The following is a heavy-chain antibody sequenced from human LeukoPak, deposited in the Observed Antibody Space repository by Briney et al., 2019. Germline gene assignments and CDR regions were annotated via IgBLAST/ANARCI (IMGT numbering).Heavy chain of an antibody. D-gene: IGHD6-13*01. V-gene: IGHV3-23*01. CDR2: IGDSGGDT. CDR1: GFTFTSYT. J-gene: IGHJ6*03. Sequence: QSGGSLRLSCTASGFTFTSYTMAWVRQAPGKGLEWVSVIGDSGGDTHFADSVKGRFTISRDNSKNTLYLQMNSLRAEDTAVYYCAREPRSSSWYGGYYYYMDVWGKGTTVTVSS. CDR3: AREPRSSSWYGGYYYYMDV.